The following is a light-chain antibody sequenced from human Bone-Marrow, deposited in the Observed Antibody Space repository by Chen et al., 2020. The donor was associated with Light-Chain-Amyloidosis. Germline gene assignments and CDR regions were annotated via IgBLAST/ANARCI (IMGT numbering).Light chain of an antibody. CDR3: QSADSSGTYEVI. J-gene: IGLJ2*01. V-gene: IGLV3-25*03. CDR2: RDT. CDR1: DLPTKY. Sequence: SYELTQPPSVSVSPGQTARITCSGDDLPTKYAYWYQQKPGQAPVLVIHRDTERPSGISVRFSGSSSGTTATLTISGVQAEDEDDYHCQSADSSGTYEVIFGGGTKPTVL.